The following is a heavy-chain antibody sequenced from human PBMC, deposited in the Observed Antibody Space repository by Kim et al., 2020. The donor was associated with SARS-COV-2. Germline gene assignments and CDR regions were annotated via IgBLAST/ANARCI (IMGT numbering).Heavy chain of an antibody. D-gene: IGHD4-17*01. J-gene: IGHJ4*02. V-gene: IGHV3-53*01. Sequence: ADDAKGPLTISRANSKNTLYLQMNSLRAKDTAVYYCARDVYGDYGTYYFDYWGQGTLVTVSS. CDR3: ARDVYGDYGTYYFDY.